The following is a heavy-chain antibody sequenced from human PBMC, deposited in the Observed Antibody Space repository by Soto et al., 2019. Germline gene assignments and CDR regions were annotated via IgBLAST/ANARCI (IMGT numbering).Heavy chain of an antibody. CDR3: ASGGQTSIPKD. V-gene: IGHV4-34*01. CDR1: GGSFSGYY. CDR2: INHGGST. Sequence: PSETLSLTCAVYGGSFSGYYWSWIRQPPGKGLDWIGEINHGGSTNYNPSLKSRVTISIDTSKNQFSLKLSSVTAADTAVYYCASGGQTSIPKDWGQGTLVTVSS. J-gene: IGHJ4*02. D-gene: IGHD3-10*01.